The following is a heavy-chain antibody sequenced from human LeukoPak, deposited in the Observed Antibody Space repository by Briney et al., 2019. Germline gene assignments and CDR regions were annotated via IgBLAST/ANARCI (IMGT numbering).Heavy chain of an antibody. D-gene: IGHD3-10*01. CDR3: ARRITMVRGPKGYYFDY. V-gene: IGHV3-21*01. J-gene: IGHJ4*02. CDR2: FSSSSSYI. Sequence: GGSLRLSCAASGFTFSSYSMNWVRQAPGKGREWVSSFSSSSSYIYYADSVKGGFTISRDNAKNSLYLQMNSLRAEDTAVYYCARRITMVRGPKGYYFDYWGQGTLVTVSS. CDR1: GFTFSSYS.